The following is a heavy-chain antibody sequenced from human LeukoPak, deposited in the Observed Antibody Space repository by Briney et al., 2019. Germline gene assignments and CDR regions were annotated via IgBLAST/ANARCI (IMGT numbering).Heavy chain of an antibody. D-gene: IGHD4-23*01. J-gene: IGHJ4*02. CDR1: GGSISSYY. V-gene: IGHV4-59*08. Sequence: SETLSLTCTVSGGSISSYYWSWIRQPPGKGLEWLGYIYYSGSTNYNPSLKSRVTISVDTSKNQFSLKLSSVTAADTAVYYCARHRATVAQFDYWGQGTLVTVSS. CDR3: ARHRATVAQFDY. CDR2: IYYSGST.